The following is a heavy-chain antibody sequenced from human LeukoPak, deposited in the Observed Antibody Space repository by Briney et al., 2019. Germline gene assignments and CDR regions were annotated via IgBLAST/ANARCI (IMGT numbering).Heavy chain of an antibody. Sequence: ASVKVSCKASGYTFNSYGISWVRQAPGQGLEWMGRISAYNGNTNYAQKVQDRVTMTTETSTSTAYMELRNLTSDDTAVYYCARDRTTYYYDSSGYIRHDAFDIWGQGTMVTVSS. CDR1: GYTFNSYG. J-gene: IGHJ3*02. D-gene: IGHD3-22*01. CDR3: ARDRTTYYYDSSGYIRHDAFDI. V-gene: IGHV1-18*01. CDR2: ISAYNGNT.